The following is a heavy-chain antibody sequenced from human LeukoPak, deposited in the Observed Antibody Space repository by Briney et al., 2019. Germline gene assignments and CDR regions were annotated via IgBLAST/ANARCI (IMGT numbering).Heavy chain of an antibody. J-gene: IGHJ6*02. Sequence: ASVKVSCKASGYTFTSYYMHWVRQATGQGLEWMGWMNPNSGNTGYAQKFQGRVTMTRNTSISTAYMELSSLRSEDTAVYYCARDPVVAENYYYYGMDVWGQGTTVTVSS. CDR1: GYTFTSYY. CDR2: MNPNSGNT. D-gene: IGHD2-15*01. CDR3: ARDPVVAENYYYYGMDV. V-gene: IGHV1-8*02.